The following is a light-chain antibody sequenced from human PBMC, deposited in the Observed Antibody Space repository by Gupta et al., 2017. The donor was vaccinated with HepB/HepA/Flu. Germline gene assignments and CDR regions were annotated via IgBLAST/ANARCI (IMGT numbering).Light chain of an antibody. J-gene: IGLJ1*01. Sequence: QSVLTQPPSVSGAPGQRVTISCTGSSSNIGADYDVHWYQHVPETAPNLLLFGNNNRPSGVSDRFSDSRSGTAAYLAITGLQPEDEADYFCQSYDNSLSGFYVFGTGTKVTVL. CDR3: QSYDNSLSGFYV. CDR1: SSNIGADYD. CDR2: GNN. V-gene: IGLV1-40*01.